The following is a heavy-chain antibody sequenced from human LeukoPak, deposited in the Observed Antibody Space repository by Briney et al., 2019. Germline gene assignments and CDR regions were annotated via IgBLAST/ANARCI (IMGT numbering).Heavy chain of an antibody. CDR3: ATAPLGVVSISYYFDY. V-gene: IGHV1-69*13. Sequence: SVKVSCKASGGTFSSYAISWVRQAPGQGLEWMGGTLPTFGTANYAHKFPGRGTITADEYTSTASLELSSLRSEDTAVYYCATAPLGVVSISYYFDYWGQGTLVTVSS. CDR2: TLPTFGTA. J-gene: IGHJ4*02. D-gene: IGHD3-3*01. CDR1: GGTFSSYA.